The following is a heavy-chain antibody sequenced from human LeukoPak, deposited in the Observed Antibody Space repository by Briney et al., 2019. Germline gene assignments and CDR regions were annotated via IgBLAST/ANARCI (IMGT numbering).Heavy chain of an antibody. CDR2: IIPIFGTA. V-gene: IGHV1-69*01. Sequence: ASVKVSCKASGGTFSSYAISWVRQAPGQGLEWMEGIIPIFGTANYAQKFQGRVTITADESTSTAYMELSSLRSEDTAVYYCARDSQDGYNFDYFDYWGQGTLVTVSS. D-gene: IGHD5-24*01. CDR3: ARDSQDGYNFDYFDY. CDR1: GGTFSSYA. J-gene: IGHJ4*02.